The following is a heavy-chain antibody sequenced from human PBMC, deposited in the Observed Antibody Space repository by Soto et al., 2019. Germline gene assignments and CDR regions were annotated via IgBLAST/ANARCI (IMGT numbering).Heavy chain of an antibody. CDR1: GGSLSGYY. D-gene: IGHD3-16*01. CDR3: ARTWGSTYDY. V-gene: IGHV4-59*01. J-gene: IGHJ4*02. Sequence: QVQLQESGPGLVKPSETLSLTCVVSGGSLSGYYWSWIRQPPGKGLEWIGYIYYSGSTNYNPSLKSRVTMSVDTSKNQFSLKLSSVTAADTAVYYCARTWGSTYDYWGRGTLVTVSS. CDR2: IYYSGST.